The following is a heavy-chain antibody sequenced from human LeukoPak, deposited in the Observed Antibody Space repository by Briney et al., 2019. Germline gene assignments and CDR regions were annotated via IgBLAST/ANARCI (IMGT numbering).Heavy chain of an antibody. V-gene: IGHV4-34*01. CDR3: AGGGYYDILTGYYTNDY. J-gene: IGHJ4*02. CDR1: GGSFSGYY. Sequence: PSETLSLTCAVYGGSFSGYYWSWIRQPPGKGLEWIGEINHSGSTNYNPSLKSRVTISVDTSKNQFSLKLSSVTAADTAVYYCAGGGYYDILTGYYTNDYWGQGTLVTVSS. CDR2: INHSGST. D-gene: IGHD3-9*01.